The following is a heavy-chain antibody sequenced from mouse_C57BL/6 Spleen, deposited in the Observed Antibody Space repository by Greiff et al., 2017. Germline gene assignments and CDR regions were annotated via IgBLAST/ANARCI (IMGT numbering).Heavy chain of an antibody. CDR2: IDPSDSET. CDR3: AREADYGSYYCDY. J-gene: IGHJ2*01. CDR1: GYTFTSYW. D-gene: IGHD2-4*01. V-gene: IGHV1-52*01. Sequence: QVQLQQPGAELVRPGSSVKLSCKASGYTFTSYWMHWVKQRPIQGLEWIGNIDPSDSETHYNQKFKDKATLTADKSSSTAYMQLSSLTSEDSTVYDCAREADYGSYYCDYWGQGTTLTVSS.